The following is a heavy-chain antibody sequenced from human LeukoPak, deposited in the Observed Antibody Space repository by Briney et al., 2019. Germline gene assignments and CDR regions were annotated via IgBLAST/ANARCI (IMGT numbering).Heavy chain of an antibody. V-gene: IGHV3-21*01. CDR1: GFTFSSYS. Sequence: PGGSLRLSCAASGFTFSSYSMNWVRQAPGKGLEWVSSISSSSYIYYADSVKGRFTISRDNAKNSLYLQMNSLRAEDTAVYYCARDLEYSGYEYKGDMGVWGKGTTVTVSS. J-gene: IGHJ6*03. CDR2: ISSSSYI. D-gene: IGHD5-12*01. CDR3: ARDLEYSGYEYKGDMGV.